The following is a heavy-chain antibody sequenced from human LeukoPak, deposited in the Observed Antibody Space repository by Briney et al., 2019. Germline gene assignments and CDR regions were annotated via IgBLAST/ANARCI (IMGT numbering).Heavy chain of an antibody. CDR1: GGSISSYY. CDR3: ARDFHDYGDYVHFDY. J-gene: IGHJ4*02. CDR2: IYYSGST. V-gene: IGHV4-59*01. D-gene: IGHD4-17*01. Sequence: SETLSLTCTVSGGSISSYYWSWIRQPPGKGLEWIGFIYYSGSTNYNPSLKSRVTISVDTSKNQFSLKLSSVTAADTAVYYCARDFHDYGDYVHFDYWGQGTLVTVSS.